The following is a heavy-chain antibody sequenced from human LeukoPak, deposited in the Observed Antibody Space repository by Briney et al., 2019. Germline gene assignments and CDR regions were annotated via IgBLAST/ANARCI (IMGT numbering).Heavy chain of an antibody. CDR2: ISSSSSYI. CDR1: GFTFSSYS. Sequence: GGSLRLSCAASGFTFSSYSTNWVRQAPGKGLEWVSSISSSSSYIYYADSVKGRFTISRDNAKNSLYLQMNSLRAEDTAVYYCARDGYSIKAYYFDYWGQGTLVTVSS. D-gene: IGHD6-13*01. V-gene: IGHV3-21*01. J-gene: IGHJ4*02. CDR3: ARDGYSIKAYYFDY.